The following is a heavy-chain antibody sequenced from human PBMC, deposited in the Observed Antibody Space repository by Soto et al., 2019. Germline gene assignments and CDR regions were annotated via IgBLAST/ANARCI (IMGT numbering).Heavy chain of an antibody. Sequence: SETLSLTCTVSGGSISSYYWSWIRQPPGKGLEWIGYIYYSGSTNYNPSLKSRVTISVDTSKNQFSLKLSSVTAADTAVYYCARAFTGFDYWGQGTLVTVSS. CDR3: ARAFTGFDY. D-gene: IGHD3-3*02. CDR2: IYYSGST. J-gene: IGHJ4*02. CDR1: GGSISSYY. V-gene: IGHV4-59*08.